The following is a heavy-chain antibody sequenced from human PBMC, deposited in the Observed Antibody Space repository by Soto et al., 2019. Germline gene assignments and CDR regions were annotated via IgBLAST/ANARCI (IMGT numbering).Heavy chain of an antibody. CDR3: ASEAPDLIAVAGRPSGYIDF. CDR2: ISAYNGNT. D-gene: IGHD6-19*01. J-gene: IGHJ4*02. V-gene: IGHV1-18*01. Sequence: ASVKVSCKASGYTFTSYGISWVRQAPGQGLEWMGWISAYNGNTNYAQKLQGRVTMTTDTSTSTAYMELRSLRSDDTAVYYCASEAPDLIAVAGRPSGYIDFRGQGILVSVSS. CDR1: GYTFTSYG.